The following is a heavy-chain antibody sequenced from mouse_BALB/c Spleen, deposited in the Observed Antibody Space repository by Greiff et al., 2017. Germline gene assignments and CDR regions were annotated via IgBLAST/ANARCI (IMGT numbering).Heavy chain of an antibody. Sequence: QLQESGPELVKPGASVKMSCKASGYTFTSYVMHWVKQKPGQGLEWIGYINPYNDGTKYNEKFKGKATLTSDKSSSTAYMELSSLTSEDSAVYYCARFYSEDYFDYWGQGTTLTVSS. CDR3: ARFYSEDYFDY. CDR1: GYTFTSYV. CDR2: INPYNDGT. D-gene: IGHD1-1*01. J-gene: IGHJ2*01. V-gene: IGHV1-14*01.